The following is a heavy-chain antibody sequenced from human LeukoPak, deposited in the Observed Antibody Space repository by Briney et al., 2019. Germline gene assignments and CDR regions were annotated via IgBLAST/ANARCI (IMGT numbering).Heavy chain of an antibody. CDR2: ISAYNGNT. V-gene: IGHV1-18*01. CDR3: ARDLTEYSSSWTIYYYYGMDV. CDR1: GYTFTSYG. J-gene: IGHJ6*02. D-gene: IGHD6-13*01. Sequence: VASVKVSCKASGYTFTSYGISWVRQAPGQGLEWMGWISAYNGNTNYAQKLQGRVTMTTDTSTSTAYMELRSLRSDDTAVYYCARDLTEYSSSWTIYYYYGMDVWGQGTTVTVSS.